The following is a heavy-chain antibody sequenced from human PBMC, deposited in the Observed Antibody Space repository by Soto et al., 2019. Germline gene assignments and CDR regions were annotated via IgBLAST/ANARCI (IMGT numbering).Heavy chain of an antibody. CDR1: GFSLSTCGMC. D-gene: IGHD5-18*01. J-gene: IGHJ4*02. CDR3: ARIRMLRGYSYGALDY. V-gene: IGHV2-70*01. CDR2: IDWDDDK. Sequence: ESGPTLVNPTQTLTLTCTFSGFSLSTCGMCVSWIRQPPGKDLEWLALIDWDDDKYYSTSLKTRLTISKDTSKNQVGLTMTNMDPVDTATYYCARIRMLRGYSYGALDYWGQGTLVTVSS.